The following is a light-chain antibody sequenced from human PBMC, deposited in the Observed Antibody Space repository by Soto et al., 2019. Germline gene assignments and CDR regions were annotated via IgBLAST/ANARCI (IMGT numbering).Light chain of an antibody. CDR3: QQYNNWPPIT. Sequence: ESFMTQSPSTLSVSTHGIATLSCRDSQSVSSNLAWYQQKPGQAPRLLIYGASTRATGIPARFSGSGSGTEFTLTISSLQSEDFAVYYCQQYNNWPPITFGQGTRLEIK. CDR2: GAS. CDR1: QSVSSN. J-gene: IGKJ5*01. V-gene: IGKV3-15*01.